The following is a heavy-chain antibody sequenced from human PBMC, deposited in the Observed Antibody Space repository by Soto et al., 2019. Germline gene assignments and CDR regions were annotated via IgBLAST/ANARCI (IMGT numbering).Heavy chain of an antibody. CDR3: AQDTNGSSVAS. CDR2: IIPIFGAA. Sequence: QVQLVQSGSGVTTPGSSVKVSCKASGGTFSSYTISWVLQAPGQGLEWMGGIIPIFGAAKNTQNFQDRLTITADESTRAAYMELSSLRFADAAVYYCAQDTNGSSVASWGHGTVVIVS. V-gene: IGHV1-69*01. J-gene: IGHJ5*01. D-gene: IGHD1-26*01. CDR1: GGTFSSYT.